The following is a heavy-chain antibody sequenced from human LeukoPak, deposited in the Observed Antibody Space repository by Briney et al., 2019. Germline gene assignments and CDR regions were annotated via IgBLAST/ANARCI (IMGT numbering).Heavy chain of an antibody. V-gene: IGHV1-69*13. Sequence: GASVKVSCKASGGTFSSYAISWVRQAPGQGLEWMGGIIPIFGTANYAQKFQGRVTITADESTSTVYMELSRLRSDDTAVYYCAREGRYGSGIDYWGQGTLVTVSS. D-gene: IGHD3-10*01. CDR3: AREGRYGSGIDY. CDR2: IIPIFGTA. CDR1: GGTFSSYA. J-gene: IGHJ4*02.